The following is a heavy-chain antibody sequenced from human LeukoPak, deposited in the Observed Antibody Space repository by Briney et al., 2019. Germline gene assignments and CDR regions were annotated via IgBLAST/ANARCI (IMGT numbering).Heavy chain of an antibody. CDR3: GGGGGDYVWGSYRPNWFDP. D-gene: IGHD3-16*02. V-gene: IGHV4-31*03. CDR2: IYYSGST. Sequence: PSQTLSLTCTVSGGSISSGGYYWSWIRQHPGKGLEWIGYIYYSGSTYYNPSLKSRVTISVDTSKNQFSLKLSSVTAADTAVYYCGGGGGDYVWGSYRPNWFDPWGQGTLVTVSS. J-gene: IGHJ5*02. CDR1: GGSISSGGYY.